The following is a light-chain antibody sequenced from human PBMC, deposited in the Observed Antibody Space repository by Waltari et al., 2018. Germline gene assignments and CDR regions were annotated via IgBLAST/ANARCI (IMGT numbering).Light chain of an antibody. V-gene: IGKV3-15*01. J-gene: IGKJ4*01. Sequence: EIVMTQSPATLSVSPGERGSLSCRASPSVGSNLAWYQQKPGQAPRLLIDDASTRATGIPARFSGSGSGTEFTLTISSLQSEDFAVYYCQQYNSWPLTFGGGTKVEIK. CDR3: QQYNSWPLT. CDR2: DAS. CDR1: PSVGSN.